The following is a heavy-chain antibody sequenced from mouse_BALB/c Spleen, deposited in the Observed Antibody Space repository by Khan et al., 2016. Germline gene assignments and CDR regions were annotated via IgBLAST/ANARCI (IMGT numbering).Heavy chain of an antibody. D-gene: IGHD1-1*01. CDR2: IWAGGST. V-gene: IGHV2-9*02. CDR1: GFSLANYG. CDR3: ARPLLRLKAWFAY. J-gene: IGHJ3*01. Sequence: QVQLKESGPGLVAPSQSLSITCTVSGFSLANYGVHWVRQPPGKGLEWLGVIWAGGSTNYNSALMSSLSISKDNSKSQVVLKMNSLQTDDTAMYYCARPLLRLKAWFAYWGQGTLVTVS.